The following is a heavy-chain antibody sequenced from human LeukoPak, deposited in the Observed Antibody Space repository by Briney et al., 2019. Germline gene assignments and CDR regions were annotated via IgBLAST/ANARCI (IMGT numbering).Heavy chain of an antibody. Sequence: SVKVSCKASGGTFSSYAISWVRQAPGQGLEWMGGIIPIFSTANYAQKFQGRVTITADKSTSTAYMELSSLRSEDTAVYYCARWWGQDYYYYYMDVWGKGTTVTVSS. J-gene: IGHJ6*03. CDR1: GGTFSSYA. CDR3: ARWWGQDYYYYYMDV. V-gene: IGHV1-69*06. CDR2: IIPIFSTA. D-gene: IGHD2-15*01.